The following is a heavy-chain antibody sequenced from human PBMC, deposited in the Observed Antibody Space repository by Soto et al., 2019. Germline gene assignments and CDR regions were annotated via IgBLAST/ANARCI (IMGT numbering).Heavy chain of an antibody. J-gene: IGHJ4*02. V-gene: IGHV3-30*18. CDR1: GFTFSSYG. D-gene: IGHD3-22*01. CDR2: ISDDGSNK. CDR3: AKEWVYDTSGWSFDY. Sequence: QVQLVESGGGVVQPGRSLRLSCAASGFTFSSYGMHWVRQAPGKGLEWVAVISDDGSNKYYADSLKGRFTISRDNSKNTLYLQMNSLRAEDTAVYYSAKEWVYDTSGWSFDYWGQGTLVTVSS.